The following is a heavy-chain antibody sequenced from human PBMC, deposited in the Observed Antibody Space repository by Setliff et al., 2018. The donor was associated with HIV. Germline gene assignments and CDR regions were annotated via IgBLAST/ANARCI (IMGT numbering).Heavy chain of an antibody. D-gene: IGHD3-3*01. Sequence: GGSLRLSCTASGFSLGDFMLTWVRQAPGKGLQWVSDSSPTSSSKLYAESVKGRFTISRDNAKDSLYLQMNSLRVEDTAVYYCARVDFWSGHAFYMDVWGKGTTVTVSS. CDR2: SSPTSSSK. J-gene: IGHJ6*03. CDR1: GFSLGDFM. CDR3: ARVDFWSGHAFYMDV. V-gene: IGHV3-48*01.